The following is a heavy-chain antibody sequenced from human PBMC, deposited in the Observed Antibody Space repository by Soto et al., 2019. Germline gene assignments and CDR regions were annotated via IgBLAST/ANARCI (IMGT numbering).Heavy chain of an antibody. J-gene: IGHJ6*02. CDR2: INPYRGAT. V-gene: IGHV1-2*02. CDR3: AREHVRPRTGAMDV. D-gene: IGHD1-1*01. Sequence: GASVKVSCKASGYSFTDYYMHWVRQAPGQGLEWMGWINPYRGATNYAQKFQGRVTMTRDTSISTAYMESSRLRSDDTAVYWCAREHVRPRTGAMDVWGQGTTVTVSS. CDR1: GYSFTDYY.